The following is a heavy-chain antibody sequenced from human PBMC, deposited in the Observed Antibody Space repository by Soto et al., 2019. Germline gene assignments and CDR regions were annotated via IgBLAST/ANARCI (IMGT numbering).Heavy chain of an antibody. CDR3: AKDQWLVLRDYYYYYMDV. Sequence: GGSLRLSCAASGFTFSSYAMSWVRQAPGKGLEWVSAISGSGGSTYYADSVKGRFTISRDNSKNTLYLQMNSLRAEDTAVYYCAKDQWLVLRDYYYYYMDVWGQGTTVTVSS. D-gene: IGHD6-19*01. J-gene: IGHJ6*03. CDR1: GFTFSSYA. CDR2: ISGSGGST. V-gene: IGHV3-23*01.